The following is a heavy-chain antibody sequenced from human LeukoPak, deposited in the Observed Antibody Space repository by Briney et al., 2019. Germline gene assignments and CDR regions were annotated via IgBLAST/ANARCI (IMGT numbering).Heavy chain of an antibody. V-gene: IGHV3-7*01. D-gene: IGHD2-21*02. CDR2: IKQDGSEK. CDR1: GFSFSSYW. J-gene: IGHJ4*02. Sequence: GGSLRLSCAASGFSFSSYWMSWVRQAPGKGLEWVANIKQDGSEKYYVDSVRGRFTISRDNAKNSLYLQMNSLRADDTAVYYCASEVDCGGDCYFAYWGQGTLVTVSS. CDR3: ASEVDCGGDCYFAY.